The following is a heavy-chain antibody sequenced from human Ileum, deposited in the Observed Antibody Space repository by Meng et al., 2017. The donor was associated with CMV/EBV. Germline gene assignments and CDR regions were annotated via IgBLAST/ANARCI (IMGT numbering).Heavy chain of an antibody. CDR2: NYETEK. V-gene: IGHV3-30*02. CDR1: GFSFRGYG. Sequence: GESGGGVVQSGGSLRLSWATSGFSFRGYGMHWVRQAPGKGLEWVTFNYETEKVYADSVKGRFTISRDNSKNTVYLQMNSLRPEDTAVYYCAKVGYGWYDIDYWGRGALVTVSS. CDR3: AKVGYGWYDIDY. J-gene: IGHJ4*02. D-gene: IGHD6-19*01.